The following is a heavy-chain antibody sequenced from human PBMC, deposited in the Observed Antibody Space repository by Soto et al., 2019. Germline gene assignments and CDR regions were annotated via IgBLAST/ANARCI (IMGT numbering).Heavy chain of an antibody. CDR3: ERDPLRNYGMDV. CDR2: INAVNCKI. V-gene: IGHV1-3*01. CDR1: GYTFTSYA. J-gene: IGHJ6*04. Sequence: ASVKVSCKASGYTFTSYAMHWVRQAPGQRLEWMGWINAVNCKIKNSQKSQCRAAITRATSAPTAYMELSSMRSDDTTVYYCERDPLRNYGMDVWGKGTTVTVS.